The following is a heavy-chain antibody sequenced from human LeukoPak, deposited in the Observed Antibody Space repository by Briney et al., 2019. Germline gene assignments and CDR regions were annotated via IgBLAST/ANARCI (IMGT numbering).Heavy chain of an antibody. CDR1: GGSFSGYY. V-gene: IGHV4-34*01. J-gene: IGHJ3*02. D-gene: IGHD3-9*01. Sequence: SETLSLTCAVYGGSFSGYYWSWIRQPPGKGLEWIGEINHSGSTNYNPSLKSRVTISVDTSKNQFSLKLSSVTAADTAVYYCARGPLYYDILTGYYNEAFDIWGQGTMVTVSS. CDR3: ARGPLYYDILTGYYNEAFDI. CDR2: INHSGST.